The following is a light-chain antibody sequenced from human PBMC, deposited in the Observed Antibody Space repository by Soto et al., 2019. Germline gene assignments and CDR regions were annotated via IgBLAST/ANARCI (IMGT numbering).Light chain of an antibody. CDR1: SSDVGGYNF. Sequence: QSALTQPASVSGSPGQSITISCTGTSSDVGGYNFVSWYQQYPGKAPKVVIYEGSKRPSGVSNRFSGSKSGNTASLTISGLQAEDEADYYCVSFAGGTYVFGTGTKLTVL. J-gene: IGLJ1*01. CDR2: EGS. V-gene: IGLV2-23*01. CDR3: VSFAGGTYV.